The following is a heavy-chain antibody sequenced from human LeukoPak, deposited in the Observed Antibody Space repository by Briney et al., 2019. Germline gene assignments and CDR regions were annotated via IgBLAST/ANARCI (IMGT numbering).Heavy chain of an antibody. CDR1: GGSISSYY. J-gene: IGHJ3*02. D-gene: IGHD3-22*01. CDR3: ARDGHYYDSSGYAKHDAFDI. CDR2: IYYSGNT. Sequence: PSETLSLTCTVSGGSISSYYWSWIRQPPGKGLEWIGYIYYSGNTNYNPSLKSRVTISVDTSKNQFSLKLSSVTAADTAVYYCARDGHYYDSSGYAKHDAFDIWGQGTMVTVSS. V-gene: IGHV4-59*01.